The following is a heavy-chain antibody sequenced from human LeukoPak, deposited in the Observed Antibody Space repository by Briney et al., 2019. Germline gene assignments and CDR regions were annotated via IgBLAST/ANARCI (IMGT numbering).Heavy chain of an antibody. V-gene: IGHV5-51*01. CDR3: ARQGTIVAGTLGTTFGY. J-gene: IGHJ4*02. CDR1: GYSFTNYW. CDR2: TCPGDSDT. Sequence: PGESLKISCKASGYSFTNYWIGWVRQMPGKGLEWMGITCPGDSDTKYSPSFQGQVTISADKSINTAYLQWSSLRASDTAMYYCARQGTIVAGTLGTTFGYWGQGTLLTVSS. D-gene: IGHD5-12*01.